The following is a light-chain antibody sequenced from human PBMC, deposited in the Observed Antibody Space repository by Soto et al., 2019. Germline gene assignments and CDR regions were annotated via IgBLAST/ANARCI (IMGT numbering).Light chain of an antibody. CDR3: QQYSSAPLT. CDR2: VAS. J-gene: IGKJ4*01. V-gene: IGKV1-27*01. CDR1: QVIVNNY. Sequence: DIQMTQSPSSLSASVGDRVTITCRASQVIVNNYLAWYQQKPGNAPNLLIYVASTLQSGVPFRFSGSGSGTDFTLTISSLQPEDVATFYCQQYSSAPLTFGGGTKVEIK.